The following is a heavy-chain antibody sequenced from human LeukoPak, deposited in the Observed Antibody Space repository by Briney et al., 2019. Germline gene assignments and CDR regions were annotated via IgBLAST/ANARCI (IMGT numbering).Heavy chain of an antibody. CDR3: ARAFCSSTSCPIAGYFDY. J-gene: IGHJ4*02. CDR1: GGTFSSYA. D-gene: IGHD2-2*01. V-gene: IGHV1-69*13. CDR2: IIPIFGTA. Sequence: SVKVSCKASGGTFSSYAISWVRQAPGQGLEWMGGIIPIFGTANYAQKFQGRVTITADESTSTVYMELSSLRSEDTAVYYCARAFCSSTSCPIAGYFDYWGQGTLVTVSS.